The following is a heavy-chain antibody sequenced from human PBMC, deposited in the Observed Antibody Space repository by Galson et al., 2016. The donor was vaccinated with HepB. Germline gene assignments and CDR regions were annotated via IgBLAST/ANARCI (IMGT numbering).Heavy chain of an antibody. CDR2: IYTDGGS. D-gene: IGHD3-22*01. CDR3: GRSSHYDASSGFSDG. Sequence: LSLTCTVSGGSISSGSYYWSWIRQPAGKGLEWIGLIYTDGGSNYDPSLKSRVTMAVDTSKNQVSMTLSSVTAAGTAVYYCGRSSHYDASSGFSDGWGQGTQVTVSS. CDR1: GGSISSGSYY. V-gene: IGHV4-61*02. J-gene: IGHJ4*02.